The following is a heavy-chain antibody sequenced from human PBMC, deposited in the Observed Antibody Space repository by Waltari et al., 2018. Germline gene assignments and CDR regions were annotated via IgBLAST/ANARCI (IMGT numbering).Heavy chain of an antibody. V-gene: IGHV3-23*04. D-gene: IGHD1-26*01. CDR1: GFTFSSYA. CDR3: ATRGTYYKFDY. CDR2: ISGTCGST. Sequence: EVQLVASGVDVVQPGGSLRLSCAASGFTFSSYAMSWVRQAPEKGLEWVSAISGTCGSTYYADSVKGRFTISRDNSKNTLYLQMNSLRAEDAAVYYCATRGTYYKFDYWGQGSLVTVSS. J-gene: IGHJ4*02.